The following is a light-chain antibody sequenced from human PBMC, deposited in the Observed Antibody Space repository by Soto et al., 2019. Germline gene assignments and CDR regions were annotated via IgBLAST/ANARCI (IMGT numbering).Light chain of an antibody. V-gene: IGKV3-11*01. CDR1: QSVSSY. Sequence: ELVLTQSPATLSLSPGERATLSCRASQSVSSYLAWYQQKPGQAPRLLIYDASNRATGIPARFSGSGSGTDFTLTISILEPEDFAVYYCQQRSNWPRTFGGGTKVEIK. J-gene: IGKJ4*01. CDR2: DAS. CDR3: QQRSNWPRT.